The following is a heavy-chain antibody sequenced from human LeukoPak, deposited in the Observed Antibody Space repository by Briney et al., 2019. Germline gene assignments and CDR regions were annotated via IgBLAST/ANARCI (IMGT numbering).Heavy chain of an antibody. CDR1: GFSFSSSG. D-gene: IGHD3-10*02. V-gene: IGHV3-33*01. Sequence: GRSLRLSCAASGFSFSSSGMHWVRQAPGKGLEWAAVIWYDGSNEYYADSVKGRFTISRDNSKNTLHLQMNSLRVEDTSVYYCAREISMFVNAFDLWGQGTLVAVSS. J-gene: IGHJ3*01. CDR2: IWYDGSNE. CDR3: AREISMFVNAFDL.